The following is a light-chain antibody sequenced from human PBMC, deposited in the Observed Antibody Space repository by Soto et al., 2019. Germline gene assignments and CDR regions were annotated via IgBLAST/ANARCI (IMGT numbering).Light chain of an antibody. Sequence: QPALTQPPSASGSPGQSVTISCTGTSSDVGGYNYVSWYQQHPGKAPKLMIYEVSKRPSGVPDRFSGSKSGNTASLTVSGLQAEDVADYYCSSYAGSNRLVFGGGTKLTVL. CDR1: SSDVGGYNY. V-gene: IGLV2-8*01. J-gene: IGLJ2*01. CDR3: SSYAGSNRLV. CDR2: EVS.